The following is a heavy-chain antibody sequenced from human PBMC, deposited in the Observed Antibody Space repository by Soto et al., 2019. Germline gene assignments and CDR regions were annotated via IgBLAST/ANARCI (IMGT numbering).Heavy chain of an antibody. Sequence: QVQLVESGGGLVKPGGSLRLSCAASGFTFSDYYMSWIRQAPGKGLEWVSYISSSSSYTNYADSVKGRFIISRDNAKNSLYLPMNSLRAEDTAVYYCARITIAAAGDVWGQGTTVTVSS. D-gene: IGHD6-13*01. CDR2: ISSSSSYT. V-gene: IGHV3-11*05. CDR1: GFTFSDYY. CDR3: ARITIAAAGDV. J-gene: IGHJ6*02.